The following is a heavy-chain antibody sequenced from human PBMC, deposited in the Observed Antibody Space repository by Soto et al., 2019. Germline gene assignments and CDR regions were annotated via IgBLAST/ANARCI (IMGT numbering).Heavy chain of an antibody. CDR3: AKDWGSSGWYNWFDP. Sequence: QVQMVESGGGVVQPGTSLRLSCATSGFTFSTSGMHWVRQAPGKGLEWVAMISHDGSVTYYTDSVQGRFTISRDTPKNTLYLHMNSLRDEDTAIYYCAKDWGSSGWYNWFDPWGQGTRVTVS. CDR1: GFTFSTSG. CDR2: ISHDGSVT. D-gene: IGHD6-13*01. V-gene: IGHV3-30*18. J-gene: IGHJ5*02.